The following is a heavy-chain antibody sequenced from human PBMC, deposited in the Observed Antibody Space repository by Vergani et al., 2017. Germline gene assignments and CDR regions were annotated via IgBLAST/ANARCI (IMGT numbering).Heavy chain of an antibody. Sequence: QVQLQESGQGLVKPSQTLSLTCTVSGSSISSGDYYWSWIRQPPGKGLEWIGYIYYSGSTYYNPSLKSRVTISVDTSKNQFSLKLSSVTAADTAVYYCARGITMIVVVTSEGSWFDPWGQGTLVTVSS. CDR1: GSSISSGDYY. J-gene: IGHJ5*02. V-gene: IGHV4-30-4*01. D-gene: IGHD3-22*01. CDR2: IYYSGST. CDR3: ARGITMIVVVTSEGSWFDP.